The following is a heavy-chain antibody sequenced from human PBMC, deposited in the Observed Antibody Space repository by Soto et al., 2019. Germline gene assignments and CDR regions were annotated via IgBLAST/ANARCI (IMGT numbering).Heavy chain of an antibody. D-gene: IGHD2-15*01. Sequence: KPSETLSLTCTVSGGSISSYYWSWIRQPAGKGLEWIGRIYTSGSTNYNPSLKSRVTMSVDTSKNQFSLKLSSVTAADTAVYYCAREDSLGVVAAKIDAFDIWGQGTMVTVSS. V-gene: IGHV4-4*07. CDR1: GGSISSYY. CDR3: AREDSLGVVAAKIDAFDI. CDR2: IYTSGST. J-gene: IGHJ3*02.